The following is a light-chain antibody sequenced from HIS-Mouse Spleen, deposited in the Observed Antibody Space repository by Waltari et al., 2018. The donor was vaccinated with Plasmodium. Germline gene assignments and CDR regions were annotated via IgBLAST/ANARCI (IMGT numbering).Light chain of an antibody. CDR3: QVWDSSSDHPDVV. Sequence: SYVLTQPPSVSVAQGKTDRITCGGTNLGSTSVHWYKQKPGQAPVLVVYDDSNRPSGIPERFSGSNSGNTATLTISRVEAGDEADYYCQVWDSSSDHPDVVFGGGTKLTVL. V-gene: IGLV3-21*03. CDR2: DDS. CDR1: NLGSTS. J-gene: IGLJ2*01.